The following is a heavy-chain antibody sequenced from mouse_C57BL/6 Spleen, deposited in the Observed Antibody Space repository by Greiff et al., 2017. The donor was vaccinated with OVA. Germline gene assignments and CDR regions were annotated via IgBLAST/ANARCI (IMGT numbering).Heavy chain of an antibody. D-gene: IGHD1-1*02. Sequence: VQLKESGPGLVQPSQSLYITCTVSGFSLPSYGVHWVRQSPGKGLEWLGVICRGGSTDYNAAFMNRQSITKDNSKSPVFFKMNSLQADDTAIYYCAKTVGGRYFDVWGTGTTVTVSS. CDR2: ICRGGST. V-gene: IGHV2-5*01. J-gene: IGHJ1*03. CDR3: AKTVGGRYFDV. CDR1: GFSLPSYG.